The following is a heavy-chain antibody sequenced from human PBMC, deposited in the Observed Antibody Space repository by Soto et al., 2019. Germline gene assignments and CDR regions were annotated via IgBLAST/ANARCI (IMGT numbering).Heavy chain of an antibody. V-gene: IGHV4-31*03. CDR1: GGSISTGGYY. Sequence: QVQLQESGPGLVKPSQILSLTCSVSGGSISTGGYYWSWFRQYPGKGLEWIGYIYYSGSTNYNPSLKSRVIISVDTSKNQFSLKLTSVTAADTAVYYCASGRSSYYYSDSWGQGTLVTVSS. J-gene: IGHJ4*02. CDR2: IYYSGST. D-gene: IGHD2-2*01. CDR3: ASGRSSYYYSDS.